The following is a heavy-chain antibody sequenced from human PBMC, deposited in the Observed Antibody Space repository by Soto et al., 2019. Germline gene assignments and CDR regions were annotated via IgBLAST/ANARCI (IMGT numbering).Heavy chain of an antibody. Sequence: GGSLRLSCAASGFTFSDYYMSWIRQSPGKGLEWVSYISSSGSTIYYADSVKGRFTISRDNAKNSLYLQMNSLRAEDTAVYYCARWKVIAAAGPFDYWGQVTLVTVSS. J-gene: IGHJ4*02. V-gene: IGHV3-11*01. D-gene: IGHD6-13*01. CDR2: ISSSGSTI. CDR1: GFTFSDYY. CDR3: ARWKVIAAAGPFDY.